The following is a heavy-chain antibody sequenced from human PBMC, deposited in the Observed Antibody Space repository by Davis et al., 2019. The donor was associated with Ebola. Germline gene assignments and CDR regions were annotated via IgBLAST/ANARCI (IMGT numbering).Heavy chain of an antibody. CDR3: ARQSEYSSSWDY. CDR2: IYYSGST. Sequence: SETLSLTCTVSGGSISSSSYYWGWIRQPPGKGLEWIGSIYYSGSTYYNPSLKSRVTISVDTSKNQFSLKLNSVTAADTAVYYCARQSEYSSSWDYWGQGTLVTVSS. J-gene: IGHJ4*02. V-gene: IGHV4-39*01. CDR1: GGSISSSSYY. D-gene: IGHD6-13*01.